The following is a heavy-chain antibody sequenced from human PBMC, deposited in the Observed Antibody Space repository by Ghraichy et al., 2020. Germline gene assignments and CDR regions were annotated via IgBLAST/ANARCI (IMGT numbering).Heavy chain of an antibody. CDR1: GYTFTSYG. CDR2: ISAYNGDT. J-gene: IGHJ6*03. V-gene: IGHV1-18*01. CDR3: AREMGYCSGGSCSPYMDV. D-gene: IGHD2-15*01. Sequence: ASVKVSCKASGYTFTSYGISWVRQAPGQGLEWMGWISAYNGDTNYAQKLQGRVTMTTDTSTSTAYMELRSLRSDDTAVYYCAREMGYCSGGSCSPYMDVWGKGTTVTVSS.